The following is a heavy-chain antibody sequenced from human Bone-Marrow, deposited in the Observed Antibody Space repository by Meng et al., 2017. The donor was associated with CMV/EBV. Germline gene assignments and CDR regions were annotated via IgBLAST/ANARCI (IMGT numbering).Heavy chain of an antibody. CDR1: GGSVSSGSYY. CDR3: AREYTNSSAHLGDYFDY. Sequence: SETLSLTCTVSGGSVSSGSYYWSWIRQPPGKGLEWIGSIYYSGSTNYSPSLKSRVTISVDTSKNQFSLNLTSVTAADTAVYYCAREYTNSSAHLGDYFDYWGQGTLVTVSS. V-gene: IGHV4-61*01. CDR2: IYYSGST. D-gene: IGHD6-6*01. J-gene: IGHJ4*02.